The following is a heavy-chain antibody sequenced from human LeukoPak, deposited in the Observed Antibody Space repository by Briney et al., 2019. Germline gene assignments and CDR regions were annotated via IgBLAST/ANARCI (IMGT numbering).Heavy chain of an antibody. J-gene: IGHJ4*02. CDR1: GYTFTSYD. Sequence: ASVKVSCKASGYTFTSYDISWVRQATGQGLEWMGWMNPNSGDTGYAQKFQGRVTMTRDTSISTAYMDLSSLRSEDTAVYYCARGPFGTGSYFDFWGQGTLVTVSS. CDR3: ARGPFGTGSYFDF. V-gene: IGHV1-8*01. D-gene: IGHD3-10*01. CDR2: MNPNSGDT.